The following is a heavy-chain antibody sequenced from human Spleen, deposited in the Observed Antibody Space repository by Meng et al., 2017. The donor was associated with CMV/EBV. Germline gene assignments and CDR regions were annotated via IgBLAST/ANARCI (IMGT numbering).Heavy chain of an antibody. Sequence: GSLRLSCTVSGGSISSSSYYWGWIRQPPGKGLEWIGSIYYSGSTYYNPSLKSRVTISVDTSKNQFSLKLSSVTAADTAVYYCARLSIAYCGGDCYSGFDYWGQGTLVTVSS. CDR3: ARLSIAYCGGDCYSGFDY. V-gene: IGHV4-39*07. D-gene: IGHD2-21*01. CDR2: IYYSGST. CDR1: GGSISSSSYY. J-gene: IGHJ4*02.